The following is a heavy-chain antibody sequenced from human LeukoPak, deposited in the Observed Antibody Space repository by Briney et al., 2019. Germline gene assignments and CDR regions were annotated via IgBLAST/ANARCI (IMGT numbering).Heavy chain of an antibody. CDR3: ARSTPPTSIAASGHFDY. J-gene: IGHJ4*02. Sequence: SQTLSLTCAISGDSVSRNSAAWNWNRQSPSRGLEWLGRTYYRSKWYNDYAVSVKSRITINPDTSKNQFSLQLNSVTPEDTAVYYCARSTPPTSIAASGHFDYWGQGTLVTVSS. CDR1: GDSVSRNSAA. V-gene: IGHV6-1*01. CDR2: TYYRSKWYN. D-gene: IGHD6-6*01.